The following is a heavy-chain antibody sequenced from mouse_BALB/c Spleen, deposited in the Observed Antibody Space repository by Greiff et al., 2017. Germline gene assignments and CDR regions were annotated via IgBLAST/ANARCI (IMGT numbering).Heavy chain of an antibody. CDR3: TSIYYDYFDY. V-gene: IGHV6-6*02. Sequence: EVKLQESGGGLVQPGGSMKLSCVASGFTFSNYWMNWVRQSPEKGLEWVAEIRLKSNNYATHYAESVKGRFTISRDDSKSSVYLQMNNLRAEDTGIYYCTSIYYDYFDYWGQGTTLTVSS. CDR2: IRLKSNNYAT. CDR1: GFTFSNYW. J-gene: IGHJ2*01. D-gene: IGHD2-4*01.